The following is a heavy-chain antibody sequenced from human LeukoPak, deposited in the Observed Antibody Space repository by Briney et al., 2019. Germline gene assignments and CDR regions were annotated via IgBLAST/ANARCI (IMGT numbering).Heavy chain of an antibody. CDR2: ISWNSGSI. V-gene: IGHV3-9*01. D-gene: IGHD2-2*01. Sequence: PGGSLRLSCAASGFSFDDYAMYWVRQAPGKGLEWVSSISWNSGSIGYADSVKGRFTISRDNAKNSLYLRMNSLRAEDTALYYCAKENVVVPTAIPGGFDYWGQGTLVTVSS. CDR1: GFSFDDYA. CDR3: AKENVVVPTAIPGGFDY. J-gene: IGHJ4*02.